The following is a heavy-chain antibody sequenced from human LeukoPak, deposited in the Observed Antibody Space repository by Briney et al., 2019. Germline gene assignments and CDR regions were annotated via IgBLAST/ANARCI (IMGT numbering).Heavy chain of an antibody. J-gene: IGHJ4*02. V-gene: IGHV3-53*05. CDR3: AKDPNQLLTLDH. D-gene: IGHD1-1*01. CDR2: IYSGGTT. Sequence: GGSLRLSCAASGFTVSSNDMSWVRQAPGKGLEWVSVIYSGGTTYYADSVKGRFTISRDNTWTTVFLQMTSLTPEDSGVYYCAKDPNQLLTLDHWGQGTLVTVSS. CDR1: GFTVSSND.